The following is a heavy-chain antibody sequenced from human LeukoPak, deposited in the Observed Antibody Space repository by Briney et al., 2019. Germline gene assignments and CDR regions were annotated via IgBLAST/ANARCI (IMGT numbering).Heavy chain of an antibody. CDR3: AKEDSYGNTALDY. V-gene: IGHV3-48*03. Sequence: GGSLRLSCAASGFTFSSYEMNWVRQAPGKGLEWVSYISSSGSTIYYADSVKGRFTISRDNSKNTLYLQMNSLRAEDTAVYYCAKEDSYGNTALDYWGQGTLVTVSS. D-gene: IGHD5-18*01. CDR1: GFTFSSYE. J-gene: IGHJ4*02. CDR2: ISSSGSTI.